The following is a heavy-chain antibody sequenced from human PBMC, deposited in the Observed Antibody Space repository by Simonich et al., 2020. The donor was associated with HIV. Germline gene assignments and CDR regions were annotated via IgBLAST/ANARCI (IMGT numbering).Heavy chain of an antibody. CDR3: AKDKGANYGSGSPVY. CDR2: ISGNSGSI. V-gene: IGHV3-9*01. CDR1: GFPLEDLA. Sequence: EVQLVESGGGLVQPGRSLRLSCEASGFPLEDLARHWVRQAPGKGLGWVSGISGNSGSIGYADSVKGRFTISRDNAKNSLYLQMNSLRAEDTALYYCAKDKGANYGSGSPVYWGQGTLVTVSS. D-gene: IGHD3-10*01. J-gene: IGHJ4*02.